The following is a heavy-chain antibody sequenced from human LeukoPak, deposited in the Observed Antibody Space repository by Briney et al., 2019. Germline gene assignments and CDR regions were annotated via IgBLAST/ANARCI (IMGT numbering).Heavy chain of an antibody. Sequence: GRTLRLSCAASGFSFSTYGMSWVRQAPGKGLEWVSGISGSGSSTYYADSGKGRFTIPRDNSKNTLYLQTNSLRADDTAVYYCGRRAGAYSHPYDYWGQGTLVTVSS. CDR2: ISGSGSST. CDR1: GFSFSTYG. CDR3: GRRAGAYSHPYDY. D-gene: IGHD4/OR15-4a*01. J-gene: IGHJ4*02. V-gene: IGHV3-23*01.